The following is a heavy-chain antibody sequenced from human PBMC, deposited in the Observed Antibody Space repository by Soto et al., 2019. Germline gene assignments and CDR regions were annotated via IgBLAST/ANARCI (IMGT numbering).Heavy chain of an antibody. D-gene: IGHD3-10*01. J-gene: IGHJ6*02. CDR3: ARQGFGPLHGLVDV. V-gene: IGHV4-59*08. CDR2: VHHSWGS. CDR1: GGSISSYY. Sequence: QVQLQESGPGLVKPSETLSLSCTVSGGSISSYYWSWFRQSPGKRMEWIGYVHHSWGSSYNPSLQSRVAISLDTSKSQFSLKVTSVTATDTAVYYCARQGFGPLHGLVDVWGQGTTVTVFS.